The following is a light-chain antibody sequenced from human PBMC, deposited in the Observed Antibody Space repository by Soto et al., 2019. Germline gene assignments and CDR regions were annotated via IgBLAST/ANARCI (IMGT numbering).Light chain of an antibody. CDR3: QQRNVWPPIT. V-gene: IGKV3-11*01. J-gene: IGKJ5*01. CDR2: DAS. CDR1: QSVRTS. Sequence: EVVLTQSPATRSLSPGERATLSCXXSQSVRTSLAWYQHKPGQAPRLVIYDASLRANGVPARFGGSGSGTDFTLTINSLEPEDFAVYYCQQRNVWPPITFGQGTRLGI.